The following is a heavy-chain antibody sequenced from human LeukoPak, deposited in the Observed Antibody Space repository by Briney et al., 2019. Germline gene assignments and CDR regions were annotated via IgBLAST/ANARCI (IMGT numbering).Heavy chain of an antibody. Sequence: SETLSLTCAVYGVSFSGYYWSWIRQPPGKGLEWIGEINHSGSTNYNPSLKSRVTISVDTSKNQFSLKLSSVTAADTAVYYCARGIYYGSGSYPLPSDYWGQGTLVTVSS. CDR1: GVSFSGYY. CDR3: ARGIYYGSGSYPLPSDY. CDR2: INHSGST. J-gene: IGHJ4*02. D-gene: IGHD3-10*01. V-gene: IGHV4-34*01.